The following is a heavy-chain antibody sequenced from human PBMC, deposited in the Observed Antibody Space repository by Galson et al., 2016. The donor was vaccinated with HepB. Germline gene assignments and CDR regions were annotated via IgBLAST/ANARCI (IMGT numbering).Heavy chain of an antibody. CDR2: TNSPENIT. D-gene: IGHD3-22*01. CDR1: GFAFSNYW. CDR3: VRDSYYDSST. V-gene: IGHV3-74*01. Sequence: SLRLSCAGSGFAFSNYWMHWVRQIPGKGLVWVSTTNSPENITTYADSVKGRFTISRDNSKNTLYLQMNSLRAEDTAVYYCVRDSYYDSSTWGQGTLVTVSS. J-gene: IGHJ4*02.